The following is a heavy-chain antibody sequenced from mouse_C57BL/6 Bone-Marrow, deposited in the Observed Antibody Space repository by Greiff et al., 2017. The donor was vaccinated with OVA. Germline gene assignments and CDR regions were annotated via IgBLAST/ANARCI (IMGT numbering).Heavy chain of an antibody. CDR2: IYIGNGYT. V-gene: IGHV1-58*01. D-gene: IGHD2-4*01. CDR1: GYTFTSYG. CDR3: ASPIYYDYDRAWFAY. Sequence: VHVKLSGAELVRPGSSVKMSCKTSGYTFTSYGINWVKQRPGQGLEWIGYIYIGNGYTEYNEKFKGKATLTSDTSSSTAYMQLSSLTSEDSAIYFCASPIYYDYDRAWFAYWGQGTLVTVSA. J-gene: IGHJ3*01.